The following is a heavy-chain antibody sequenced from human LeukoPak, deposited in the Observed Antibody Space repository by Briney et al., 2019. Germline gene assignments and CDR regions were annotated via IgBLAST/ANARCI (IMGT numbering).Heavy chain of an antibody. J-gene: IGHJ4*02. V-gene: IGHV3-11*01. CDR3: VRSRGYSYGRGLYFDY. D-gene: IGHD5-18*01. CDR1: GFTFSDYY. CDR2: ISFSGSPI. Sequence: GGSLRLSCAASGFTFSDYYMSWICQAPGKGLEWDSYISFSGSPIYYADSVKGRFTVSRDNAKNSLYLQMNSLRAEDTAVYYCVRSRGYSYGRGLYFDYWGQGTLVTVSS.